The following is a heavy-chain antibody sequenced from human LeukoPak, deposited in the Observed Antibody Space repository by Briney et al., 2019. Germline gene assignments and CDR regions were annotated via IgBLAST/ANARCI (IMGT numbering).Heavy chain of an antibody. Sequence: GGSLRLSCAASGFTFSSYAMHWVRQAPGKGLEWVAVISYDGSNKYYADSVKGRFTISRDNAKNSLYLQMNSLRAEDTAVYYCARATAALYYYDSSGYYPNWGQGTLVTVSS. CDR1: GFTFSSYA. V-gene: IGHV3-30*04. D-gene: IGHD3-22*01. J-gene: IGHJ4*02. CDR2: ISYDGSNK. CDR3: ARATAALYYYDSSGYYPN.